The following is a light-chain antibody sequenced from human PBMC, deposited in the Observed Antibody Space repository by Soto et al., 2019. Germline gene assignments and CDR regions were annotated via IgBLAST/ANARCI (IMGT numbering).Light chain of an antibody. CDR2: DAS. Sequence: DIQLTQSPSTLSASVGDRITITCXASQSIGTWLAWYQHRPGEGPKLLIHDASSLESGVPSRFSGSGSGTEFTLTISSLQPDDFATYYCQQYNSYSWTFGQGTKVDIK. V-gene: IGKV1-5*01. CDR3: QQYNSYSWT. J-gene: IGKJ1*01. CDR1: QSIGTW.